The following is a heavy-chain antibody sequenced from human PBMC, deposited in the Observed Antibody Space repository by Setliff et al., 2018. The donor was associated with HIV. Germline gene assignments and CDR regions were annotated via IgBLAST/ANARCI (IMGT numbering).Heavy chain of an antibody. Sequence: SETLSLTCVAHGGSFSDYYWSWIRQPPGKGLEWIGYIYYSGSTNYNPSLKSRVTISVDTSKNQFSLKLSSVTAADTAVYYCARRDCSGGSCYMGYWGQGTLVTVSS. V-gene: IGHV4-59*08. J-gene: IGHJ4*02. CDR1: GGSFSDYY. CDR3: ARRDCSGGSCYMGY. D-gene: IGHD2-15*01. CDR2: IYYSGST.